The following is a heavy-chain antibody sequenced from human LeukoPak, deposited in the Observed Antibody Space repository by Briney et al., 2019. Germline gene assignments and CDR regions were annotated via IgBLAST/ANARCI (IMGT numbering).Heavy chain of an antibody. D-gene: IGHD3-10*01. CDR2: ISSRSTYI. Sequence: GGSLRLSCAASGFTFSNYSMNWVRQAPGKGLEWVSSISSRSTYIYHADSVKGRFTISRDNAKNSLFLQMNSLRAEDTAVYYCAKVLQMVREVTPFDYWGQGTLVTVSS. CDR1: GFTFSNYS. J-gene: IGHJ4*02. V-gene: IGHV3-21*01. CDR3: AKVLQMVREVTPFDY.